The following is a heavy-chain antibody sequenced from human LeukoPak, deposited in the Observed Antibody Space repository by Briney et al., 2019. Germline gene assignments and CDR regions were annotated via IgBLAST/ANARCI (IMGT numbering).Heavy chain of an antibody. V-gene: IGHV3-23*01. D-gene: IGHD5-18*01. CDR3: AKLKTADRGYYFDY. CDR1: GFTFSSYG. CDR2: ISGSGGST. Sequence: GGSLRLSCAASGFTFSSYGMHWVRQAPGKGLEWVSAISGSGGSTYYADSVKGRFTISRDNSKNTLYLQMSSLRAEDTAVYYCAKLKTADRGYYFDYWGQGTLVTVSS. J-gene: IGHJ4*02.